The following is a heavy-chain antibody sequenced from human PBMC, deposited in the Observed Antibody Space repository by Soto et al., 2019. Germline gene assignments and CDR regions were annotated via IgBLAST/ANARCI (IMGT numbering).Heavy chain of an antibody. J-gene: IGHJ3*02. CDR1: GYTFTSYG. CDR2: ISAYNGNT. V-gene: IGHV1-18*04. Sequence: QVQLVQSGAEVKKPGASVKVSCKASGYTFTSYGISWVRQAPGQGLEWMGWISAYNGNTNYAQKLQGRVNMTKDTSTSPAYMELRSLRSDDTAVYYCARGRDYYDSSGYYPRDDAFDIWGQGTMVTVSS. D-gene: IGHD3-22*01. CDR3: ARGRDYYDSSGYYPRDDAFDI.